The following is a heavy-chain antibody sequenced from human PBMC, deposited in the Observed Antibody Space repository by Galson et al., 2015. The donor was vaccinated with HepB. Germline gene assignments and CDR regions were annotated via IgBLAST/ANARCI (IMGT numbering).Heavy chain of an antibody. D-gene: IGHD3-16*01. CDR2: ISWNSGSI. Sequence: SLRLSCAASGFTFDDYAMHWVRQAPGKGLEWVSGISWNSGSIGYADSVKGRFTISRDNAKNSLYLQMNSLRAEDTALYYCAKEEAGAGGYFDYWGQGTLVTVSS. V-gene: IGHV3-9*01. CDR1: GFTFDDYA. J-gene: IGHJ4*02. CDR3: AKEEAGAGGYFDY.